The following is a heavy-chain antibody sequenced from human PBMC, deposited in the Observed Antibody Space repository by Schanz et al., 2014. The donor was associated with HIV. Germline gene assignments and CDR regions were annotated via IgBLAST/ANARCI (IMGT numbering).Heavy chain of an antibody. CDR2: ISYDRSHK. J-gene: IGHJ6*02. CDR3: ARVEGPPTFYYYYYGSDV. V-gene: IGHV3-30*04. D-gene: IGHD4-4*01. CDR1: GFIFRDYA. Sequence: QVQLVESGGGVVQPGRSLRLSCVGSGFIFRDYALHWVRQAPGKGLEWVAVISYDRSHKYYADSVKGRFTISRDNSKNTLFLQMNSLRAEDSAVYYCARVEGPPTFYYYYYGSDVWGQGTAVTVSS.